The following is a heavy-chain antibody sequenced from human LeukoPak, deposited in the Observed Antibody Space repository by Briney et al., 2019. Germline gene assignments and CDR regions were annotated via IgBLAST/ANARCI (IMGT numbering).Heavy chain of an antibody. V-gene: IGHV3-23*01. CDR2: ISGSGGST. CDR1: GFTFSSYG. D-gene: IGHD3-22*01. J-gene: IGHJ4*02. CDR3: ARSGSAYFDY. Sequence: PGGSLRLSCAASGFTFSSYGMSWVRQAPGKGLEWVSAISGSGGSTYYADSVKGRFTISRDNAKNSLYLQMNSLRDEDTAVYYCARSGSAYFDYWGQGTLVTVSS.